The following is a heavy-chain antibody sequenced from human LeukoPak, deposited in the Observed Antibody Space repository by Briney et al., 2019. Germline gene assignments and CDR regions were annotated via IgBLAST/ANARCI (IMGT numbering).Heavy chain of an antibody. J-gene: IGHJ4*02. CDR2: ISSSGSTI. CDR1: GFTFSDYY. Sequence: GGSLRLSCAASGFTFSDYYMSWIRQAPGKGLEWVSYISSSGSTIYYADSVKGRFTISRDNAKNSLYLQMNSLRAEDTAVYYCARASTRVLRFLEWLLSGFDYWGQGTLVTVSS. D-gene: IGHD3-3*01. V-gene: IGHV3-11*01. CDR3: ARASTRVLRFLEWLLSGFDY.